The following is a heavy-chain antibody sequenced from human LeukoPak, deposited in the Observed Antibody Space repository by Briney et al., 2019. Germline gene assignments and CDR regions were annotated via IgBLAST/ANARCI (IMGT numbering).Heavy chain of an antibody. CDR2: IYWDDDK. CDR3: AHRHSSSWYVWDNWFDP. D-gene: IGHD6-13*01. CDR1: GFSLSTSGVG. J-gene: IGHJ5*02. Sequence: SGPTLVKPTQTLTLTCSFSGFSLSTSGVGVGWIRQPPGKALEWLALIYWDDDKRYSPSPKSRLTITKDTSKNQVVLTMTNMDPVDTATYYCAHRHSSSWYVWDNWFDPWGQGTLVTVSS. V-gene: IGHV2-5*02.